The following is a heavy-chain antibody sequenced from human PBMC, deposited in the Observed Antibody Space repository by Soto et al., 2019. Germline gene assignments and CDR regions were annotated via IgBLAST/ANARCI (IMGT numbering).Heavy chain of an antibody. D-gene: IGHD1-26*01. CDR3: ARVSPNVVGATADDDYFDY. J-gene: IGHJ4*02. V-gene: IGHV1-46*01. Sequence: ASVKVSCKASGYTFTSYYMHWVRQAPGQGLEWMGIINPSGGSTSYAQKFQGRVTMTRDTSTSTVYMELSSLRSEDTAVYYCARVSPNVVGATADDDYFDYWGQGTLVTVSS. CDR1: GYTFTSYY. CDR2: INPSGGST.